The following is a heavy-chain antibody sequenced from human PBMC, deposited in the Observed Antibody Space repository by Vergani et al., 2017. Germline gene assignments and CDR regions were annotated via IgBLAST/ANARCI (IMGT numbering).Heavy chain of an antibody. CDR1: GGTFNNYA. CDR2: ILPIFGTT. Sequence: QVQLVQSGAEVKKPGSSVKVSCKASGGTFNNYAISWVRQAPGQGLEWMGGILPIFGTTNYAQKLQGRVTITADESTSTAYMELSSLRSEDTAVYYCARVTYYYDSSGYYSYWGQGTLVTVSS. J-gene: IGHJ4*02. CDR3: ARVTYYYDSSGYYSY. V-gene: IGHV1-69*01. D-gene: IGHD3-22*01.